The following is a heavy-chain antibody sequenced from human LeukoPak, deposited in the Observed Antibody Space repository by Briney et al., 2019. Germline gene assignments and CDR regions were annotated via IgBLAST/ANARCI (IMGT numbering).Heavy chain of an antibody. J-gene: IGHJ4*02. D-gene: IGHD6-13*01. CDR2: ISNGGDI. Sequence: GGSLRLSCAASGFTFSDYHMAWIRQALGKGLQWVSYISNGGDIYYADSVKGRFTISRDNAKNSLYLQMNSLRAEDTALYYCAKDIEAAGLFFDYWGQGTLVTVSS. CDR1: GFTFSDYH. V-gene: IGHV3-11*04. CDR3: AKDIEAAGLFFDY.